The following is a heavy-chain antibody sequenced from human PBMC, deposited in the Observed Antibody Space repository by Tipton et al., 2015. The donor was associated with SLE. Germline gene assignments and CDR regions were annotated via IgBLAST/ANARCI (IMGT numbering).Heavy chain of an antibody. CDR1: GDSITSYY. Sequence: TLSLTCSVSGDSITSYYWSWFRQSTGRGLEWIGRVYSSGSANYNPALISRVSMSVDISKNQFFLTLGSVTAADTAVYFFARGVVDWGQGTLVTVSS. D-gene: IGHD3-10*01. CDR2: VYSSGSA. V-gene: IGHV4-4*07. J-gene: IGHJ4*02. CDR3: ARGVVD.